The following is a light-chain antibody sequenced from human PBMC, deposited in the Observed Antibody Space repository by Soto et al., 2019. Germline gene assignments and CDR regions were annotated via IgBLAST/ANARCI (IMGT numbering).Light chain of an antibody. V-gene: IGKV3-20*01. J-gene: IGKJ1*01. CDR3: QQDGGSPRT. Sequence: EIVLTQSPGTLSLSPGERATLSCRASQSVSSSLAWYQQKGGQAPRLLIHGVSSRATGIPDRFSGSGSGTDFTLTISRLEPEDFSVYYCQQDGGSPRTFGQGTKVEVK. CDR1: QSVSSS. CDR2: GVS.